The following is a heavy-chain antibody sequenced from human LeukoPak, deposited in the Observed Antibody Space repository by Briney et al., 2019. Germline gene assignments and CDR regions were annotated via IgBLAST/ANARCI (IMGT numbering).Heavy chain of an antibody. CDR1: GFTFSSYA. Sequence: GGSLRLSCAASGFTFSSYAMHWVRQAPGKGLEWVAVISYDGSNKYYADSVKGRFTISRDNSKNTLYLQMNSLRAEDTAVYYCARDQGSGCFDPWGQGSLVTVSS. D-gene: IGHD1-26*01. CDR3: ARDQGSGCFDP. J-gene: IGHJ5*02. CDR2: ISYDGSNK. V-gene: IGHV3-30-3*01.